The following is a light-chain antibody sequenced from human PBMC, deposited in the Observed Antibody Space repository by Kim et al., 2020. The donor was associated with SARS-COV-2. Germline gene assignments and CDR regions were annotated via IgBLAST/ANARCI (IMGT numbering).Light chain of an antibody. CDR2: NNN. CDR3: AACDDSLNCWV. Sequence: HTLTISSSRTPPSLALITVNWSQQLPSAAPKLLFYNNNPRPSVVPDRFSGSDSVTSASLAISGLQSEDDADYYCAACDDSLNCWVFGGGTHLTVL. V-gene: IGLV1-44*01. J-gene: IGLJ3*02. CDR1: PPSLALIT.